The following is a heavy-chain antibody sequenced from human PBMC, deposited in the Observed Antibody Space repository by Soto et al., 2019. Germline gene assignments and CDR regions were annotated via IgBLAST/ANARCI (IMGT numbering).Heavy chain of an antibody. V-gene: IGHV4-59*01. CDR2: MYNTGST. J-gene: IGHJ6*02. CDR1: GGSLSGCN. CDR3: ARDLWGYCGTDCYPLDV. Sequence: SETLSLTCTVSGGSLSGCNGSWFRQPTWMGLEWIGYMYNTGSTVYNPSFKSRVTISVDTSKNQFSLKLNSVTAADTAVYYCARDLWGYCGTDCYPLDVWGQGTTVTVS. D-gene: IGHD2-21*02.